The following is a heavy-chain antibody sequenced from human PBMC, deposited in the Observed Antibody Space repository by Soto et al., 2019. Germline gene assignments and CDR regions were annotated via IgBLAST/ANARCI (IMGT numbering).Heavy chain of an antibody. CDR1: GFTFRNSG. V-gene: IGHV3-30*18. Sequence: QVQLVESGGGVVQPGMSLRLACAASGFTFRNSGMHWVRQAPGKGLEWVALISNGGNDKFYSASVKGRFTISRDNSKNTLFLQMNSLRPEDTAVYYCAKPPLNRLYDALDVWGQGTLVTVSS. CDR2: ISNGGNDK. CDR3: AKPPLNRLYDALDV. J-gene: IGHJ3*01. D-gene: IGHD2-15*01.